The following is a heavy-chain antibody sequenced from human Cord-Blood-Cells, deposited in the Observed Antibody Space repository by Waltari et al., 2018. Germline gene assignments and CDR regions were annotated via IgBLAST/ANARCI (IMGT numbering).Heavy chain of an antibody. Sequence: EVQLVESGGGLIQHGGFLRRSCAASGFTVSSNYMSWVRQATGKGLEWVSVIYSGGSTYYADSVKGRFTISRDNSKNTLYLQMNSLRAEDTAVYYCARDLPGEYAFDIWGQGTMVT. CDR2: IYSGGST. V-gene: IGHV3-53*01. D-gene: IGHD7-27*01. CDR3: ARDLPGEYAFDI. CDR1: GFTVSSNY. J-gene: IGHJ3*02.